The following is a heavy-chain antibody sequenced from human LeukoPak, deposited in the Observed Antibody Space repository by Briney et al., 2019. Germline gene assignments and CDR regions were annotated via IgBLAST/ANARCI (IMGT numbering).Heavy chain of an antibody. Sequence: GALRLSCAASGCTFSSYWMSWVRQAPGKGLEWVANIKQDGSEKYYVDSVKGRFTISRDHDKNSLYLQMNSLRAEDTAVYYCARKGPAAIEYWGPGTLVTVSS. CDR1: GCTFSSYW. V-gene: IGHV3-7*01. CDR3: ARKGPAAIEY. CDR2: IKQDGSEK. J-gene: IGHJ4*02. D-gene: IGHD2-2*01.